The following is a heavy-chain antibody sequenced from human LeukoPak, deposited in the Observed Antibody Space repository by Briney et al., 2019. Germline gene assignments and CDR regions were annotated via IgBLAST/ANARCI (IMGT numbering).Heavy chain of an antibody. CDR1: GGSISSGGYY. J-gene: IGHJ3*02. CDR3: ARDTHLGIHDAFDI. V-gene: IGHV4-31*03. D-gene: IGHD5-18*01. Sequence: SETLCLTCTVSGGSISSGGYYWSWIRQHPGKGLEWIGYIYYSGSTYYNPSLKSRVTISVDTSKNQFSLKLSSVTAADTAVYYCARDTHLGIHDAFDIWGQGTMVTVSS. CDR2: IYYSGST.